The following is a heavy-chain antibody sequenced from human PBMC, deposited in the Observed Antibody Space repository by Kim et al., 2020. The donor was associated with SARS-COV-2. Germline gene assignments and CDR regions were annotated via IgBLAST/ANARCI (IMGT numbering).Heavy chain of an antibody. CDR2: IKSKTDGGTT. V-gene: IGHV3-15*01. Sequence: GGSLRLSCAASGFTFSNAWMSWVRQAPGKGLEWVGRIKSKTDGGTTDYAAPVKGRFTISRDDSKNTLYLQMNSLKTEDTAVYYCTTDPGGETYYYDSSGYYSIPWGQGTLVTVSS. CDR3: TTDPGGETYYYDSSGYYSIP. CDR1: GFTFSNAW. J-gene: IGHJ5*02. D-gene: IGHD3-22*01.